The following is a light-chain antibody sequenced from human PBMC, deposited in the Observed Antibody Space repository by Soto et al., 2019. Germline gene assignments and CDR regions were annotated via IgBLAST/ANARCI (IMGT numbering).Light chain of an antibody. CDR3: SSYSGSSTLVV. CDR1: SSDVGGYNF. J-gene: IGLJ2*01. V-gene: IGLV2-14*03. CDR2: DVS. Sequence: QSALTQPASVSGSPGQSIAISCTETSSDVGGYNFVSWYQQLPGKAPKLMIYDVSNRPSGVSNRFSGSKSGNTASLTISGLQAEDEADYYCSSYSGSSTLVVFGGGTKLTVL.